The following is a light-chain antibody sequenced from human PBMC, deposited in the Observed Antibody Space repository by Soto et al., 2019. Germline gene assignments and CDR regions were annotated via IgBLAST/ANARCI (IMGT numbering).Light chain of an antibody. CDR2: CAS. V-gene: IGKV4-1*01. CDR1: QSVIHTSNNKSY. Sequence: DIVMTQSPDSLAVSLGERATINCKSSQSVIHTSNNKSYLAWYQQKTEQPPQLLLYCASARDSGVPDRFSGSGSGTDFTLTISSLQAEDVAVYYCQQYYSTPRTVGQGTKVDIK. CDR3: QQYYSTPRT. J-gene: IGKJ2*02.